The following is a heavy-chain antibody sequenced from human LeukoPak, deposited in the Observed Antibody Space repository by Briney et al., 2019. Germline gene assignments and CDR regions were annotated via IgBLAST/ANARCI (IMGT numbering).Heavy chain of an antibody. Sequence: SSETLSLTCTVSGGSISSYYWSWIRQPPGKGLEWIGYIYYSGSTNYNPSLKSRVTISVDTSKNQFSLKLSSVTAADTAVYYCASFPYYFDSSDYYGDYWGQGTLVTVSS. J-gene: IGHJ4*02. V-gene: IGHV4-59*01. CDR1: GGSISSYY. D-gene: IGHD3-22*01. CDR2: IYYSGST. CDR3: ASFPYYFDSSDYYGDY.